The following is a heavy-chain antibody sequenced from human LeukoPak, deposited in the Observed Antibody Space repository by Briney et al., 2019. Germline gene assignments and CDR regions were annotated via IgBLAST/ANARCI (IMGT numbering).Heavy chain of an antibody. CDR2: ISSSGSTI. J-gene: IGHJ4*02. V-gene: IGHV3-11*04. Sequence: GGSLRLSCEGSGFTFSNYWMGWVRQAPGKGLEWVSYISSSGSTIYYADSVKGRFTISRDNAKNSLYLQMNSLRAEDTAVYYCAREYTYYYGSGSYSKRNYFDYWGQGTLVTVSS. CDR1: GFTFSNYW. CDR3: AREYTYYYGSGSYSKRNYFDY. D-gene: IGHD3-10*01.